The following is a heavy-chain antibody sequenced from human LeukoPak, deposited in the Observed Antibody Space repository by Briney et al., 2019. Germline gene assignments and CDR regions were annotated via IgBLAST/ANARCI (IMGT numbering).Heavy chain of an antibody. CDR3: ARGSEHLDNWFDP. V-gene: IGHV3-48*02. CDR1: GFFSNYG. J-gene: IGHJ5*02. Sequence: GGSLRLSCAASGFFSNYGMNWVRQAPGKGLEWISYISGSSSLIHQADSVKGRFTISRDNAKNLVSLQMSSLRDEGTAVYYCARGSEHLDNWFDPWGQGTLVTVSS. D-gene: IGHD1-14*01. CDR2: ISGSSSLI.